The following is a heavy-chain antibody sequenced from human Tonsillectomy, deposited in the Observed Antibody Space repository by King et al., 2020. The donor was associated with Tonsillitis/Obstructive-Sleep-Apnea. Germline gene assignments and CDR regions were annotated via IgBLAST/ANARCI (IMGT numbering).Heavy chain of an antibody. D-gene: IGHD5-18*01. J-gene: IGHJ4*02. CDR2: IIPILGIA. CDR1: GGTFSSYA. V-gene: IGHV1-69*09. CDR3: ARDPDTAMVIGDYYFDY. Sequence: QLVQSGAEVKKPGPSVKVSCKASGGTFSSYAISWVRQAPGQGLEWMGRIIPILGIANYAQKFQGRVTITADKSTSTAYMELSSLRSEDTAVYYCARDPDTAMVIGDYYFDYWGQGTLVTVSS.